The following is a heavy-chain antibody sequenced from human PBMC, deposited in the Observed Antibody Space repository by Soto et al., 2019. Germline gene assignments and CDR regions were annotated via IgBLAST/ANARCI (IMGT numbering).Heavy chain of an antibody. CDR3: ARAQYTGSYFDACDV. D-gene: IGHD1-26*01. CDR1: GFSFSSYG. CDR2: IWYDGSNK. J-gene: IGHJ3*01. V-gene: IGHV3-33*03. Sequence: GGSLRLSCAASGFSFSSYGMHWVRQAPGKGLDWVAVIWYDGSNKYYAESVKGRSTISRDNSKNTLYVQMNSLTVEDTAVYYCARAQYTGSYFDACDVWGQGTMVTVS.